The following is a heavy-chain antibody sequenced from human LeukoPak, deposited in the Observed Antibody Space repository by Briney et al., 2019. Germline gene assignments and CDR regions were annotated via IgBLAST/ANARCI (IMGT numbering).Heavy chain of an antibody. V-gene: IGHV3-7*03. D-gene: IGHD6-13*01. CDR2: INQDGSEK. Sequence: GGSLRLSCAASGITFSRFWMSWVRQAPGKGLQWVANINQDGSEKHYVDSVKGRFTISRDNAENSLYLQMNSLRAEDTAVYYCATKLPAAGRGFDYWGQGTLVTVSS. CDR3: ATKLPAAGRGFDY. CDR1: GITFSRFW. J-gene: IGHJ4*02.